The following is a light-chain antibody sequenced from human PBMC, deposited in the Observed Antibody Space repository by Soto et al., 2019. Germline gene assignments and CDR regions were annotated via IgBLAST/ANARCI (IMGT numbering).Light chain of an antibody. CDR3: QQSYSTPA. CDR1: QSISSY. V-gene: IGKV1-39*01. Sequence: DIQMTQSPSSLSASVGYRFTITCRASQSISSYLNWYQQKPVKAPKLLIHAASSLQSGVPSRLSSSGSGTDFTLTISSLQPEDFATYYCQQSYSTPAFGQGTKVDIK. CDR2: AAS. J-gene: IGKJ1*01.